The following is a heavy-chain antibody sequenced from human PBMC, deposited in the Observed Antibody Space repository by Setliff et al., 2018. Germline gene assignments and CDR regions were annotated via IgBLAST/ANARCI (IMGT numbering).Heavy chain of an antibody. CDR1: GGSISSSSYY. D-gene: IGHD3-3*01. CDR2: IYYSGST. V-gene: IGHV4-39*01. J-gene: IGHJ4*02. CDR3: VSWYYDFWSGYYIPGYFDY. Sequence: SETLSLTCTVSGGSISSSSYYWGWIRQPPGKGLEWIGSIYYSGSTYYNPSLKSRVTISVDTSKNQFSLKLSSVTAADAAVYYCVSWYYDFWSGYYIPGYFDYWGQGTLVTVSS.